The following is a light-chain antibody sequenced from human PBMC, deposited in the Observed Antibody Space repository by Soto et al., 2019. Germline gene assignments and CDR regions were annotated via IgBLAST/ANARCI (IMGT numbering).Light chain of an antibody. CDR3: QQYARYPRT. CDR1: PSINNL. CDR2: DVS. J-gene: IGKJ4*01. Sequence: DVQMTQSPSTLSASVGDRVTITCRASPSINNLLDWYQQKPGKAPKFLIYDVSTLESGVPSRFSGSGSGTDFTLNISSLQPEDFATYYCQQYARYPRTFGGGTRVEIK. V-gene: IGKV1-5*01.